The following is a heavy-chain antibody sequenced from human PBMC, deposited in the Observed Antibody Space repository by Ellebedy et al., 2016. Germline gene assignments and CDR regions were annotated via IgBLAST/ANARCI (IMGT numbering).Heavy chain of an antibody. Sequence: GGSLRLXXAASGFTFSSYAMHWVRQAPGKGLEWVAVCSYDGSNKYYADSVKGRFTISRDNSKNTLYLQINSLRAEDTAVYYCAREGVGGVVVPLYYFDYWGQGTLVTVSS. D-gene: IGHD2-2*01. CDR3: AREGVGGVVVPLYYFDY. CDR2: CSYDGSNK. J-gene: IGHJ4*02. V-gene: IGHV3-30*04. CDR1: GFTFSSYA.